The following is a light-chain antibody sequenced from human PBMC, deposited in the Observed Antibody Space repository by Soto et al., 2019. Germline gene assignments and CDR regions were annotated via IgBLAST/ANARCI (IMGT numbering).Light chain of an antibody. Sequence: EIGLTQSPGTLSLSPEERATLSCRASQSIGSSYLAWYQQKPGQAPRLLIYGASSRATGIPDRFSGSGSGTDFTLTISRLEPEDFAVYYCQQYGTSPRTFGQGTKVDIK. CDR3: QQYGTSPRT. V-gene: IGKV3-20*01. CDR1: QSIGSSY. J-gene: IGKJ1*01. CDR2: GAS.